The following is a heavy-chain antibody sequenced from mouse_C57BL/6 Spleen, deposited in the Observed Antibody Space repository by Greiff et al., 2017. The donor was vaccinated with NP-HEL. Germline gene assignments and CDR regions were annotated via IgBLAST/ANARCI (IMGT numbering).Heavy chain of an antibody. CDR1: GFNIKDYY. CDR3: TTPYYYGSSWFAY. V-gene: IGHV14-1*01. Sequence: VQLQQSGAELVRPGASVKLSCTASGFNIKDYYMHWVKQRPEQGLEWIGRIDPEDGDTEYAPKFQGKATMTADPASNTAYLQLSRLTSEDTAVYYCTTPYYYGSSWFAYWGQGTLVTVSA. J-gene: IGHJ3*01. CDR2: IDPEDGDT. D-gene: IGHD1-1*01.